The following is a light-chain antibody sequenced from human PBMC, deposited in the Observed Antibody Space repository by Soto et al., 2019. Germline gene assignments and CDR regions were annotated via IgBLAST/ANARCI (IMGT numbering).Light chain of an antibody. J-gene: IGKJ1*01. V-gene: IGKV3-20*01. Sequence: EIVLTQSPGTLSLSPGERATLSFRASQSLTNNYVAWYQQKPGRALRLLIDGASTRATGIPDRLSGSGSGTDFTLPISRLAPEDVAVYYCQQYEAVLTFGQGTKVDI. CDR1: QSLTNNY. CDR3: QQYEAVLT. CDR2: GAS.